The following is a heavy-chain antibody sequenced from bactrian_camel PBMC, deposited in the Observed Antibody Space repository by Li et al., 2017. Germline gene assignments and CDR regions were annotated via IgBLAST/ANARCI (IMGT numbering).Heavy chain of an antibody. CDR1: GYTSCSVD. V-gene: IGHV3S40*01. Sequence: DVQLVESGGGSVQAGGSLRLSCAASGSASGYTSCSVDMSWYRQAPGKEREAVAVIYSEDGHTYYADFVKGRFTTSQDNAKNTLYLQMNVLKPEDTAMCYCATSHPKRGGTYCSGGYLAIFEYNYWGQGTQVTVS. CDR2: IYSEDGHT. D-gene: IGHD2*01. J-gene: IGHJ4*01. CDR3: ATSHPKRGGTYCSGGYLAIFEYNY.